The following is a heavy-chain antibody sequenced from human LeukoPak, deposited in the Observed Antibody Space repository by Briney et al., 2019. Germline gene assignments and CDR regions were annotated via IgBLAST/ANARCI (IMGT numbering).Heavy chain of an antibody. CDR1: GGTFSSYA. CDR3: VRGRYSYGSKGDDAFDI. Sequence: ASVKVSCKASGGTFSSYAISWVRQAPGQGLEWMGRIIPILGIANYAQKFQGRVTITADKSTSTAYMELSSLRSEDTAVYYCVRGRYSYGSKGDDAFDIWGQGTMVTVSS. J-gene: IGHJ3*02. D-gene: IGHD5-18*01. V-gene: IGHV1-69*04. CDR2: IIPILGIA.